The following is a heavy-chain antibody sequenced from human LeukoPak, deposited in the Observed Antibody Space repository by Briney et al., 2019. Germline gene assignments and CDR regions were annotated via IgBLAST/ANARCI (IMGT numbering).Heavy chain of an antibody. Sequence: GGSLRLSCAASGFTFSSYAMHWVRQAPGKGLEWVAVISYDGSNKYYADSVKGRFTISRDNAKNSLYLQMNSLRAEDTAVYYCAREFTIFGVVDDAFDIWGQGTMVTVSS. V-gene: IGHV3-30-3*01. J-gene: IGHJ3*02. CDR2: ISYDGSNK. CDR3: AREFTIFGVVDDAFDI. CDR1: GFTFSSYA. D-gene: IGHD3-3*01.